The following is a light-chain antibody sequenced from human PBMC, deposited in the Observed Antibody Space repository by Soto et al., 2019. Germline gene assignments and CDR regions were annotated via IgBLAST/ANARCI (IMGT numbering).Light chain of an antibody. CDR1: SSDVGVYNL. CDR3: NSYRDTDTFWV. CDR2: EVS. V-gene: IGLV2-14*01. J-gene: IGLJ3*02. Sequence: QSVLTQPASVSGSPGQSITISCTGTSSDVGVYNLVSWYQQHPGKVPKLMIYEVSNRPSGVSYRFSGSKSGNTASLTISGVQAEDEADYYCNSYRDTDTFWVFGGGTKVTVL.